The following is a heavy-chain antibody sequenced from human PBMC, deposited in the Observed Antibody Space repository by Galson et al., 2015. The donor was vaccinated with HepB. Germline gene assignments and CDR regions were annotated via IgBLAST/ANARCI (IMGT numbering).Heavy chain of an antibody. CDR3: AKDRAAGSPYYFDS. D-gene: IGHD1-14*01. V-gene: IGHV3-23*01. CDR2: ISGSGGST. CDR1: GVSFSNYA. Sequence: SLRLSCAASGVSFSNYAMSWVRQAPGKGLEWVSSISGSGGSTYYAVTVKGRFTISRDKSKNTPYLQMNSLRAEDTAVYYCAKDRAAGSPYYFDSWGQGTLVTVSS. J-gene: IGHJ4*02.